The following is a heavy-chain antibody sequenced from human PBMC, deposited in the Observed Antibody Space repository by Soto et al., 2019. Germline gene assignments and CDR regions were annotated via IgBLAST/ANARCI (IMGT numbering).Heavy chain of an antibody. D-gene: IGHD3-22*01. J-gene: IGHJ4*02. CDR2: IYYSGST. CDR1: GGSISSGGYY. V-gene: IGHV4-31*11. Sequence: SETLSLTCAVSGGSISSGGYYWSWIRQHPGKGLEWIGYIYYSGSTYYNPSLKSRVTISVDTSKNQFSLKLSSVTAADTAVYYCARDAYDSEGYFDFWGQGTLDTVSS. CDR3: ARDAYDSEGYFDF.